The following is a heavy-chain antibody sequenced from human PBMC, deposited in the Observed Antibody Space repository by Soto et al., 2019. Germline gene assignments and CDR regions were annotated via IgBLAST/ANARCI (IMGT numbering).Heavy chain of an antibody. CDR3: AREVGFNWNYRVVSENQRPWFDP. CDR2: IWYDGSNK. Sequence: GGSLRLSCAASGFTFSSYGMHWVRQAPGKGLEWVAVIWYDGSNKYYADSVKGRFTISRDNSKNTLYLQMNSLRAEDTAVYYCAREVGFNWNYRVVSENQRPWFDPWGQGTLVTVSS. D-gene: IGHD1-7*01. CDR1: GFTFSSYG. V-gene: IGHV3-33*01. J-gene: IGHJ5*02.